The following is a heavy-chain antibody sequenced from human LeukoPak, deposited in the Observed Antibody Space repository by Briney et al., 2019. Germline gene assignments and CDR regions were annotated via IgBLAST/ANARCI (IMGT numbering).Heavy chain of an antibody. CDR3: ARFGTGGTSLDY. Sequence: SETLSLTCAVYGGSFSGYYWSWIRQPPGKGLEWIGEINHSGSTNYNPSLKSRVTISVDTSKNQFSLNLSSVSAADTAVYYCARFGTGGTSLDYWGQGTLVIVSS. D-gene: IGHD2-8*02. CDR1: GGSFSGYY. J-gene: IGHJ4*02. V-gene: IGHV4-34*01. CDR2: INHSGST.